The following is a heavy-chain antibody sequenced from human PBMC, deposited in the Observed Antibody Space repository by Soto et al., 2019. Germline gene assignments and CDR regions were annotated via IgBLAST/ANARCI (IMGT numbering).Heavy chain of an antibody. V-gene: IGHV3-53*01. J-gene: IGHJ4*02. CDR2: IYRDGST. CDR1: GFTVSISY. Sequence: EVQLVESGGGLIQPGESLRLSCAASGFTVSISYMSRVRQAPGKGLEWVSTIYRDGSTYYADSVEGRFTISRDNSKNTLYLQMNSLRAEDTATYYCARGKGIGWYESSDYWGQGTLVTVSS. D-gene: IGHD6-19*01. CDR3: ARGKGIGWYESSDY.